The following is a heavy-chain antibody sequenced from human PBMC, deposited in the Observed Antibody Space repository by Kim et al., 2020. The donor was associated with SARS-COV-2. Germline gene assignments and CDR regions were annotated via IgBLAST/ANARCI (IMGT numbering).Heavy chain of an antibody. D-gene: IGHD6-13*01. CDR2: INPSGGST. Sequence: ASVKVSCKASGYTFTSYYMHWVRQAPGQGLEWMGIINPSGGSTSYAQKFQGRVTMTRDTSTSTVYMELSSLRSEDTAVYYCASGPNSSSWYRRYYYGMDVCGAGTTVTVSS. V-gene: IGHV1-46*01. CDR1: GYTFTSYY. J-gene: IGHJ6*04. CDR3: ASGPNSSSWYRRYYYGMDV.